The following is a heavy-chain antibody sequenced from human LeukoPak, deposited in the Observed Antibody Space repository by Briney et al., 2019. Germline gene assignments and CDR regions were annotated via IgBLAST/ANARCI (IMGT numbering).Heavy chain of an antibody. Sequence: GGSLRLSCAASGFTFSSYSMNWVRQAPGKGPEWVSFTRFDDSFKAYADSVKGRFTISRDNSKNTLYLQMDSLRSDDTAVYYCAKSSAGITWFDPWGQGTLVTVSS. CDR3: AKSSAGITWFDP. J-gene: IGHJ5*02. D-gene: IGHD1-1*01. CDR2: TRFDDSFK. V-gene: IGHV3-30*02. CDR1: GFTFSSYS.